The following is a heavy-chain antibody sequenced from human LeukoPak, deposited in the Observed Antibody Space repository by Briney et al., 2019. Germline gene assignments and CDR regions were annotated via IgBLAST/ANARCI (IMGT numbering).Heavy chain of an antibody. Sequence: GGSLRLSCAASGFTVSSKYISWVRQAPGKGLEWVSVIYDGGSADYADSVKGRFTISRDNSKSKVFPQMNSLRVEDTAVYYCAREASYSSSWWYFDHWGQGTLVTVSS. CDR2: IYDGGSA. D-gene: IGHD6-13*01. CDR1: GFTVSSKY. V-gene: IGHV3-66*01. CDR3: AREASYSSSWWYFDH. J-gene: IGHJ4*02.